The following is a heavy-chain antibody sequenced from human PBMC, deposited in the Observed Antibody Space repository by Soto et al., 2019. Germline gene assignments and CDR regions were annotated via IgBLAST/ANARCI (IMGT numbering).Heavy chain of an antibody. V-gene: IGHV1-18*01. CDR3: ARVFYYGDYPYYYHYYMDF. Sequence: ASVKVSCKASGYTFTSYGISWVRQAPGQGLEWMGWISAYNGNTNYAQKLQGRVTMTTDTSTSTAYMELRSLRSDDTAVYYCARVFYYGDYPYYYHYYMDFWGKGTTVTVSS. J-gene: IGHJ6*03. CDR1: GYTFTSYG. D-gene: IGHD4-17*01. CDR2: ISAYNGNT.